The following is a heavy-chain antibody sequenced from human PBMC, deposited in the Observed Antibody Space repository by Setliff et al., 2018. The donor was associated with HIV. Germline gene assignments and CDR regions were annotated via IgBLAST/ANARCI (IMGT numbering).Heavy chain of an antibody. CDR1: GGSVMSSVYY. D-gene: IGHD7-27*01. Sequence: SETLSLTCSVSGGSVMSSVYYWAWIRQPPGKGLEWIGSIFYSGSTYYNPSLKSRVSISIDTSKNQFSLKLSSVTAEDTAVYYCARDRPNWAMDYWGQGTLVTVSS. J-gene: IGHJ4*02. V-gene: IGHV4-39*02. CDR3: ARDRPNWAMDY. CDR2: IFYSGST.